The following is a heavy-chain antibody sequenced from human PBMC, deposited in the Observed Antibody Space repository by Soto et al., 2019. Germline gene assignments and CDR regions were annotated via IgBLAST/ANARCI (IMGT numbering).Heavy chain of an antibody. CDR3: ATGREYRDAFDI. CDR1: GFTFSSYD. D-gene: IGHD2-2*01. V-gene: IGHV3-13*01. J-gene: IGHJ3*02. Sequence: EVQLVESGGGLVQPGGSLRLSCAASGFTFSSYDMHWVRQATGKGLEWVSAIGTAGDTYYPGSVKGRFTISRENAKNSLYLQMNSLRAGDTAVYYCATGREYRDAFDIWGQGTMVTVSS. CDR2: IGTAGDT.